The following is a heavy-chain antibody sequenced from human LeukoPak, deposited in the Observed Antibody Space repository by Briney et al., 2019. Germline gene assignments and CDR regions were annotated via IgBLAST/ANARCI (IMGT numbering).Heavy chain of an antibody. V-gene: IGHV3-30*18. J-gene: IGHJ6*02. Sequence: GGSLRLSCAASGFTFSSYGMHWVRQAPGKGLEWVAVISYDGSNKYYAGSVKGRFTISRDNSKNTLYLQMNSLRAEDTAVYYCAKEKYYYGSGLDVWGQGTTVTVSS. CDR2: ISYDGSNK. CDR3: AKEKYYYGSGLDV. D-gene: IGHD3-10*01. CDR1: GFTFSSYG.